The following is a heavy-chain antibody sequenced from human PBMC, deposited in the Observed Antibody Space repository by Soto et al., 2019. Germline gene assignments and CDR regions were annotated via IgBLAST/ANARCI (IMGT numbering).Heavy chain of an antibody. CDR1: GYTFTSYA. Sequence: ASVKVSCKASGYTFTSYAMHWVRQAPGQRLEWMGWINAGNGNTKYSQKFQGRVTITRDTSASTAYMELSSLRSEDTAVYYCARDWSGYYALFDYWGQGTLVTVSS. J-gene: IGHJ4*02. D-gene: IGHD3-3*01. CDR2: INAGNGNT. CDR3: ARDWSGYYALFDY. V-gene: IGHV1-3*01.